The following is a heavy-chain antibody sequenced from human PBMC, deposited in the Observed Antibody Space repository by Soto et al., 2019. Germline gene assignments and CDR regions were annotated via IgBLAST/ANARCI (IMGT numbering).Heavy chain of an antibody. CDR1: GFTFSNHF. CDR3: ASDFPEKEFDS. CDR2: ISYDGTEK. V-gene: IGHV3-30-3*01. Sequence: QVQLVESGGGVVQPGRSLRLSCAASGFTFSNHFMHWVRQAPGKGLEWVAAISYDGTEKLYADSVMGRCTISRDNSRNTLYLQMNSLRADDTAVYYCASDFPEKEFDSWGQGTLVTVSS. J-gene: IGHJ4*02.